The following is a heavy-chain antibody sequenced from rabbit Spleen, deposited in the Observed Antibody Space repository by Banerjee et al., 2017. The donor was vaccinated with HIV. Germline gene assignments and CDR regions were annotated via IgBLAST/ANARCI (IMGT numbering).Heavy chain of an antibody. CDR3: ARGSAAMTMVITGYYLGL. CDR1: GFSFSSSDY. D-gene: IGHD2-1*01. J-gene: IGHJ4*01. CDR2: IYTDGSGST. Sequence: QSLEESGGDLVKPGASLTLTCTASGFSFSSSDYICWVRQAPGKGLEWIGCIYTDGSGSTAYASWAKGRFTISKTSATTVTLQMTSLTAADTATYFCARGSAAMTMVITGYYLGLWGQGTLVTVS. V-gene: IGHV1S40*01.